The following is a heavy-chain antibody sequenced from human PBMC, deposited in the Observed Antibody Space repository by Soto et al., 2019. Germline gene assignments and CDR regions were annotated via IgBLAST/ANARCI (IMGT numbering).Heavy chain of an antibody. CDR1: GYTFTSYG. CDR3: ARGGLSVDYDILTGYYKAEGYYMDV. V-gene: IGHV1-18*01. J-gene: IGHJ6*03. CDR2: ISAYNGNT. D-gene: IGHD3-9*01. Sequence: ASVKVSCKASGYTFTSYGISWVRQAPGQGLEWMGWISAYNGNTNYAQKLQGRVTMTTDPSTSTAYMELRSLRSDDTAVYYCARGGLSVDYDILTGYYKAEGYYMDVWGKGTTVTVSS.